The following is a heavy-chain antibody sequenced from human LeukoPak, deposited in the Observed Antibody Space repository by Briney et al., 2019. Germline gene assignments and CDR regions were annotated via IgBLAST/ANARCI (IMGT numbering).Heavy chain of an antibody. V-gene: IGHV3-7*03. J-gene: IGHJ4*02. CDR2: KNQDGTKR. CDR1: GFTFSGYW. CDR3: ARDGDYDYIWGSYRFED. Sequence: SGGSLRLSCAASGFTFSGYWMNWVRQAPGKGLEWVANKNQDGTKRNYLDSVRGRFTISRDNAENSVYLQMNRLRAEDTAVYYCARDGDYDYIWGSYRFEDWGQGILVTVSS. D-gene: IGHD3-16*02.